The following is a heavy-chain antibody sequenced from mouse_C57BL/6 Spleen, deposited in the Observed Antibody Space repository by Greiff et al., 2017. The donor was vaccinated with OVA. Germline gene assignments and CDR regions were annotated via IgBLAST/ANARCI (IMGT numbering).Heavy chain of an antibody. V-gene: IGHV3-6*01. Sequence: EVQLQQSGPGLVKPSQSLSLTCSVTGYSITSGYYWNWIRQFPGNKLEWMGYISYDGSNNYNPSLKNRISITRDTSKNQFFLKLNSVTTEDTATYYCASPYYSNYLGYFDVWGTGTTVTVSS. CDR3: ASPYYSNYLGYFDV. CDR2: ISYDGSN. D-gene: IGHD2-5*01. J-gene: IGHJ1*03. CDR1: GYSITSGYY.